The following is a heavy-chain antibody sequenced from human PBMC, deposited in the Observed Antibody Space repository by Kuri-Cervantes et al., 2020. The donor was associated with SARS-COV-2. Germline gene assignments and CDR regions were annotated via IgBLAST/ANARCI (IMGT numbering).Heavy chain of an antibody. CDR1: GGSISSSSYY. CDR3: ARNWGRYYFDY. CDR2: IYYSGST. J-gene: IGHJ4*02. D-gene: IGHD7-27*01. Sequence: SETLSLTCTVSGGSISSSSYYWGWIRQPPGKGLEWIGSIYYSGSTYYNPSLKSRVTISVDTSKNQFSLKLSSVTAADTAVNYCARNWGRYYFDYWGQGTLVTVSS. V-gene: IGHV4-39*01.